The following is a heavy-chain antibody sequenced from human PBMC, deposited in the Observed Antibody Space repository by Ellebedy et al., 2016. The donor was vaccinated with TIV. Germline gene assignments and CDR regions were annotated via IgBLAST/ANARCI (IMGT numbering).Heavy chain of an antibody. Sequence: PGGSLRLSCAASGFTFKTYWMHWVRQVPGKGLMWVSRIHPRGTDTTYADSVKGRFTISRDNAKDTLYLQMNSLGAEDTAVYYCASDILTGNDAFDIWGQGTMVTVSS. D-gene: IGHD3-9*01. CDR1: GFTFKTYW. J-gene: IGHJ3*02. CDR2: IHPRGTDT. V-gene: IGHV3-74*01. CDR3: ASDILTGNDAFDI.